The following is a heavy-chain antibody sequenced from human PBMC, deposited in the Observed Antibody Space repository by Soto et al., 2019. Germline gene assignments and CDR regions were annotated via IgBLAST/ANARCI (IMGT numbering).Heavy chain of an antibody. CDR3: ATSAFDSSGYFYRSYFDF. J-gene: IGHJ4*02. Sequence: GASVKVSCKASRGTSSSFAFSWVRQAPGQGLEWIGGVIHMFGTSKYAQNFQGRVTIVADESTNTAYMELSSLRAEDTAVYYCATSAFDSSGYFYRSYFDFWGQGSLVTVSS. V-gene: IGHV1-69*13. CDR1: RGTSSSFA. CDR2: VIHMFGTS. D-gene: IGHD3-22*01.